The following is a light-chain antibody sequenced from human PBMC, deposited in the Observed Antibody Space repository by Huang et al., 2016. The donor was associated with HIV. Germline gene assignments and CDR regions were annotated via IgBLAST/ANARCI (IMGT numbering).Light chain of an antibody. CDR2: DAS. Sequence: EIVLTQSPATLSLSPGERAPLSCRASQSVSIYFAWYQQKPVQPPRLLIYDASNRATGTPARFTGSGSGTDFTLTISSLEPEDFAVYYCQQRSNWPFSFGGGTKVEIK. J-gene: IGKJ4*01. CDR3: QQRSNWPFS. CDR1: QSVSIY. V-gene: IGKV3-11*01.